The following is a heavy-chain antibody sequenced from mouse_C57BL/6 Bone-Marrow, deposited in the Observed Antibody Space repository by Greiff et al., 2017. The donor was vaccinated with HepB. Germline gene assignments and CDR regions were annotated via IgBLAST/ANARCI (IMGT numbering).Heavy chain of an antibody. V-gene: IGHV2-5*01. Sequence: QVQLQQSGPGLVQPSQSLSITCTVSGFSLTSYGVHWVRQSPGKGLEWLGVIWRGGSTDYNAAFMSRLSITKDNSKSQVFFKMNSLQSDDTAIYYCAKNDDGYCNYAMDYWGQGTSVTVSS. CDR1: GFSLTSYG. CDR2: IWRGGST. J-gene: IGHJ4*01. CDR3: AKNDDGYCNYAMDY. D-gene: IGHD2-3*01.